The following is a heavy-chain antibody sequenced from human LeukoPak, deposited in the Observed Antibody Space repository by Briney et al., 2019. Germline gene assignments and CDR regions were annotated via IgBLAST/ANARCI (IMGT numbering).Heavy chain of an antibody. Sequence: ASVKVSCKASGYTFTGYYMHWVRQAPGQGLEWMGWINPNSGGTNYAQKFQGWVTMTRDTSISTAYMELSRLRSDDTAVCYCARDRSSSWYDYWGQGTLVTVSS. J-gene: IGHJ4*02. V-gene: IGHV1-2*04. CDR1: GYTFTGYY. CDR2: INPNSGGT. CDR3: ARDRSSSWYDY. D-gene: IGHD6-13*01.